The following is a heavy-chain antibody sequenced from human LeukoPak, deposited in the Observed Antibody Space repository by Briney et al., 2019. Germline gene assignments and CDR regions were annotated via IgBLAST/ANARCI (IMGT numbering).Heavy chain of an antibody. CDR1: GYTFTGYY. Sequence: ASVKVSCKASGYTFTGYYMHWVRQAPGQGLEWMGWIHPSTGNPTYAQGFTGRFVFSLDTSVSTTYLQISSLKAEDTAVYYCARAFQSLGGLSLLDYWGQGTLVTVSS. CDR2: IHPSTGNP. D-gene: IGHD3-16*02. V-gene: IGHV7-4-1*02. J-gene: IGHJ4*02. CDR3: ARAFQSLGGLSLLDY.